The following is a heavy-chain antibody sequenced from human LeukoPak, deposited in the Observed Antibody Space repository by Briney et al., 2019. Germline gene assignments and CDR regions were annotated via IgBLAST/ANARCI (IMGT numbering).Heavy chain of an antibody. J-gene: IGHJ4*02. CDR3: ATDFHQGPFDY. CDR2: FDPEDGET. Sequence: ASVKVSCKVSVYTLTELSMHWVRQAPGKGLEWMGGFDPEDGETIYAQRFQGRVTMTEDTPTDTAYMELSSLRSEDTAVYYCATDFHQGPFDYWGQGTLVTVSS. V-gene: IGHV1-24*01. CDR1: VYTLTELS.